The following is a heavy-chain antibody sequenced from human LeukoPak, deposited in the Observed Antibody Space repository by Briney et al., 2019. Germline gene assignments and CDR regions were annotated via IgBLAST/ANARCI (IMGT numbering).Heavy chain of an antibody. CDR3: ARDSSSWYYFDY. V-gene: IGHV1-69*05. J-gene: IGHJ4*02. CDR1: GGTFSSYA. Sequence: SVKVSCKASGGTFSSYAISWVRQAPGQGLEWMGGIIPIFGTANYAQKFQGRVTITTDESTSTAYMELSSLRSEDTAVYYCARDSSSWYYFDYWGQGTLVTVSS. CDR2: IIPIFGTA. D-gene: IGHD6-13*01.